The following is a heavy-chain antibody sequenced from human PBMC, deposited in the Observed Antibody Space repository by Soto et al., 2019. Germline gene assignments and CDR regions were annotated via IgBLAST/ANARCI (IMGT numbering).Heavy chain of an antibody. V-gene: IGHV4-34*01. D-gene: IGHD1-7*01. Sequence: SETLSLTCAVYGGSFSGYYWSWIRQPPGKGLEWIGEINHSGSTNYNPSLKSRVTISVDTSKNQFSLKLSSVTAADTAVYYCASRDPGTSVDYWGQGTLVTVSS. CDR3: ASRDPGTSVDY. CDR2: INHSGST. CDR1: GGSFSGYY. J-gene: IGHJ4*02.